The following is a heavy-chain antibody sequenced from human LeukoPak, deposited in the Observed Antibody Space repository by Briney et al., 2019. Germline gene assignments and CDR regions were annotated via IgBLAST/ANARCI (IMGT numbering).Heavy chain of an antibody. Sequence: SETLSLTCAVSGYSLGKNYYWGWIRQSPGKGLEWIGRIYGRASTSYNPSLMNRVTMSVDTSKNHFSLQLTSVTAADTAVYYCARYDSRGSASTKFDYWGPGIQVAVSS. CDR3: ARYDSRGSASTKFDY. D-gene: IGHD3-3*01. J-gene: IGHJ4*02. V-gene: IGHV4-38-2*01. CDR2: IYGRAST. CDR1: GYSLGKNYY.